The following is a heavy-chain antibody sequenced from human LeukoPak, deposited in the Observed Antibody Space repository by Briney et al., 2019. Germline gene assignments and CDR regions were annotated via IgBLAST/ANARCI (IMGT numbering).Heavy chain of an antibody. CDR2: IWYDGSNK. CDR3: ATGYNYGSHFDY. Sequence: GGSLRLSCAASGFTFSSYGMHWVRQAPGKGLEWVAVIWYDGSNKYYADSVKGRFTISRDNAKNTLYLEMNSLRAEDTAVYYCATGYNYGSHFDYWGQGTLVTVSS. CDR1: GFTFSSYG. V-gene: IGHV3-33*03. D-gene: IGHD1-1*01. J-gene: IGHJ4*02.